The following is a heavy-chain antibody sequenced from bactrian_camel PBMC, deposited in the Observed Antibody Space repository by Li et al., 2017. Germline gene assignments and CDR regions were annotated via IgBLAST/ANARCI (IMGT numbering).Heavy chain of an antibody. Sequence: VQLVESGGGSVQSGGSLRLSCAASGYPENSYYMAWFRQAPGTEREGVAVIYFSSGGAQTYDNSVKGRFIISREYGKNTFYLQMNSLKPEDTAMYYCAAADDTWYCNHMKYWGQGTQVTVS. D-gene: IGHD6*01. CDR3: AAADDTWYCNHMKY. CDR1: GYPENSYY. V-gene: IGHV3S40*01. J-gene: IGHJ4*01. CDR2: IYFSSGGA.